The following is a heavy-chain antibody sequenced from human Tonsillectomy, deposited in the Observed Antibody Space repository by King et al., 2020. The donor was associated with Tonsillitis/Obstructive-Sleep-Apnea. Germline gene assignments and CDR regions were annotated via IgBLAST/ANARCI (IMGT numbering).Heavy chain of an antibody. D-gene: IGHD2/OR15-2a*01. CDR1: GFSFSPYS. J-gene: IGHJ4*02. CDR3: ARDRSRIQPFYFDF. V-gene: IGHV3-21*01. Sequence: VQLVQSGGGLVKPGGSLRLSCAASGFSFSPYSMNWVRQAPGKGLEWVSFISSSSTYIYYADSVKGRFTISRDNAKNSLYLQMNSLTAEDTAVYFCARDRSRIQPFYFDFWGQGTLITVSS. CDR2: ISSSSTYI.